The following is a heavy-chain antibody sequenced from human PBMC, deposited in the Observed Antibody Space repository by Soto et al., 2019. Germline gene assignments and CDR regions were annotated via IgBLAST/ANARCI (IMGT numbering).Heavy chain of an antibody. V-gene: IGHV1-69*02. D-gene: IGHD4-17*01. CDR2: IIPILGIA. CDR3: ARLTYYGGNSGAIDY. CDR1: GGTFSSYT. Sequence: QVQLVQSGAEVKKPGSSVKVSCKASGGTFSSYTISWVRQAPGQGLEWMGRIIPILGIANYAQKFQGRVTITADKSTSTAYMELSSLRSEDTAVYYCARLTYYGGNSGAIDYWGQGTLVTVSS. J-gene: IGHJ4*02.